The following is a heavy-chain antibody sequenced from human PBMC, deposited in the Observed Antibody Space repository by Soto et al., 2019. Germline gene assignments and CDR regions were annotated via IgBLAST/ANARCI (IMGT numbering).Heavy chain of an antibody. CDR2: IKFGGSST. CDR3: ARGAKKIYDTGV. V-gene: IGHV3-74*01. CDR1: GFAFSTYW. Sequence: EVQLVESGGGLVQPGGSLRLSCAASGFAFSTYWMHWVRQAPGKGLLWVARIKFGGSSTYSADYVKGRFTISRDDAKNTLYLQMNGLRVDDTAVYYCARGAKKIYDTGVWGQGPPVTVSS. J-gene: IGHJ6*02.